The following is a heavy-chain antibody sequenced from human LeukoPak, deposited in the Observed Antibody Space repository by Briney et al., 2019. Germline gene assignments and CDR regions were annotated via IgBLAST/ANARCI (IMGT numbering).Heavy chain of an antibody. CDR2: ISYDGSNK. V-gene: IGHV3-30*18. Sequence: GGSLRLSCAASGFTFSTYWMHWVRQAPGKGLEWVAVISYDGSNKYYADSVKGRFTISRDNSKNTLYLQMNSLRAEDTAVYYCAKTSSIAAAVFDYWGQGTLVTVSS. D-gene: IGHD6-13*01. J-gene: IGHJ4*02. CDR3: AKTSSIAAAVFDY. CDR1: GFTFSTYW.